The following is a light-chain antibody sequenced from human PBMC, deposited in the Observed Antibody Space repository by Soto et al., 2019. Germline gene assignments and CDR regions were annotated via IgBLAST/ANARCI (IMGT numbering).Light chain of an antibody. J-gene: IGKJ1*01. CDR3: QKYNSAPWT. CDR1: QGISNY. CDR2: AAS. Sequence: DIQMTQSPSSLSASVGDSVTITCRASQGISNYLAWYQQKPGKVPKLLIYAASTLQSGVPSRFSGSGSGTDFTITISSLQPEDVATYYCQKYNSAPWTFGQGNTGEIK. V-gene: IGKV1-27*01.